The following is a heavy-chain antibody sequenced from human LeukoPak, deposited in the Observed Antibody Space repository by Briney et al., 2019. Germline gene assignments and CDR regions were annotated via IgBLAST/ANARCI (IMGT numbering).Heavy chain of an antibody. CDR2: ISGSGGGT. CDR1: GFTFTDYA. D-gene: IGHD2-15*01. V-gene: IGHV3-23*01. CDR3: AKDTLGYCSGGICYNY. Sequence: GGSLRLSCAASGFTFTDYAMTWVRQAPRKGLEWVSGISGSGGGTYYTDSVKGRFTISRDNSKNTLYLQMNSLRAEDTAVYYCAKDTLGYCSGGICYNYWGQGTLVTVSS. J-gene: IGHJ4*02.